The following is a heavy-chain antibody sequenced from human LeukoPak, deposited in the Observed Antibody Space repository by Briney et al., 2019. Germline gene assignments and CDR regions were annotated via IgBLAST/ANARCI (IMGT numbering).Heavy chain of an antibody. CDR1: GFTFGDYA. Sequence: GGSLRLSCTASGFTFGDYAMSWVRQAPGKGLEWVGFIRSKAYGGTTEDAASVKGRLTISRDDSKSIAYLQMNSLKTEDTAIYYCTRDLRYGSGSYYIYWGQGTLVIVSS. J-gene: IGHJ4*02. D-gene: IGHD3-10*01. CDR2: IRSKAYGGTT. CDR3: TRDLRYGSGSYYIY. V-gene: IGHV3-49*04.